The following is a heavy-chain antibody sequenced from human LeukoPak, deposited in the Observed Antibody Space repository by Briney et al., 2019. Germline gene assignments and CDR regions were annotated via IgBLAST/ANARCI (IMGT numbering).Heavy chain of an antibody. J-gene: IGHJ4*02. CDR2: ISSSGSTI. Sequence: GGSLRLSCAASGFTFSSYEMNWVRQAPGKGLEWVSYISSSGSTIYYADSVKGRFTISRDNAKNSLYLQMNSLRAEDTAVYYCARLDVQAAAGTYFDYWGQGTLVTVSS. CDR3: ARLDVQAAAGTYFDY. D-gene: IGHD6-13*01. V-gene: IGHV3-48*03. CDR1: GFTFSSYE.